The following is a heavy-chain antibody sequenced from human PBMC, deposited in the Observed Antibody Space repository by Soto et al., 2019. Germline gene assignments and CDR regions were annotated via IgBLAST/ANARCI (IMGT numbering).Heavy chain of an antibody. Sequence: EVQLVESGGGLVQPGGSLRLSCAATGFTFSTYWVHWVRQAPGKGLVWVSRINSDGSTTNYADSVKGRFTISRDNAKNTLYLQMNSLRAEDTAVYYCARGGGNSDWYSAFDIWGQVTMVTVSS. J-gene: IGHJ3*02. D-gene: IGHD6-19*01. CDR1: GFTFSTYW. V-gene: IGHV3-74*01. CDR3: ARGGGNSDWYSAFDI. CDR2: INSDGSTT.